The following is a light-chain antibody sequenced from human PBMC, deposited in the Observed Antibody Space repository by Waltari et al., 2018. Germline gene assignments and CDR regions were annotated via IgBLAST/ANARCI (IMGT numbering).Light chain of an antibody. CDR2: QDS. CDR3: QAWDSSTDVV. CDR1: KLGDKY. Sequence: SYELTQPPSVSVSPGQTASITCSGAKLGDKYACWYQQKPGQSPVLVIYQDSKRPSGIPERFSGSNAGNTATLTIGGTQAMDEADYYCQAWDSSTDVVFGGGTKLTVL. V-gene: IGLV3-1*01. J-gene: IGLJ2*01.